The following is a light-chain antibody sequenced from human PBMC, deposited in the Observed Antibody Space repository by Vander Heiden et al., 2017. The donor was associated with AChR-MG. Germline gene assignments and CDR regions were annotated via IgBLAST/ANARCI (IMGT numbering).Light chain of an antibody. V-gene: IGKV2-28*01. J-gene: IGKJ3*01. Sequence: DIVITQSPLSMPVTPGEQASISCRSSQSLRHSNGYNYLDWYLQKPGQSPQLLIYLGSNRASGVPDRFSGSGSGTDFTLKISRVEAEDVGVYYCMQALQTPPFTFGPGTKVDIK. CDR2: LGS. CDR3: MQALQTPPFT. CDR1: QSLRHSNGYNY.